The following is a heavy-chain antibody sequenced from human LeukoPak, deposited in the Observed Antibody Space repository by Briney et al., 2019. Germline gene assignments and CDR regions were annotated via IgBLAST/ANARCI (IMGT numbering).Heavy chain of an antibody. CDR1: GFKFRDQS. CDR3: AKDREGLSSGYDLEYFDY. D-gene: IGHD5-12*01. CDR2: ISGGGGTT. J-gene: IGHJ4*02. Sequence: GGSLRLSCAASGFKFRDQSMSWVRQAPGKGLEWVSAISGGGGTTYYADSVKGRFTISRDNSKNTLFLQVNSLRAEDTAVYYCAKDREGLSSGYDLEYFDYWGQGTLVTVSS. V-gene: IGHV3-23*01.